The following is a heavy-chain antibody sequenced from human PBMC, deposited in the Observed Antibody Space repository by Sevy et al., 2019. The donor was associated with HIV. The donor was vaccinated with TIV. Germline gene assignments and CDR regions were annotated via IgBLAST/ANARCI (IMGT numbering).Heavy chain of an antibody. CDR2: IYSSGST. V-gene: IGHV4-4*07. D-gene: IGHD2-15*01. CDR3: ARHSPTSGHDY. Sequence: SETLSLTCTVSGSISNYYWSWIRQPAGMGLEWIGRIYSSGSTNYNPSLRSRLTMSVDTSKNQFSLKLSSVTAADTAIYYCARHSPTSGHDYWGQGTLVTVSS. J-gene: IGHJ4*02. CDR1: GSISNYY.